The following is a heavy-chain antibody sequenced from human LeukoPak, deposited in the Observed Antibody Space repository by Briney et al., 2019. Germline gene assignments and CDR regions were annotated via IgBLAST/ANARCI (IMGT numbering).Heavy chain of an antibody. CDR3: ARRSPYSTGWSSYFDY. V-gene: IGHV4-34*01. J-gene: IGHJ4*02. D-gene: IGHD6-19*01. Sequence: SETLSLTCAVYGGSFSGYYWSWIRQPPGKGLEWIGEINHSGSANYNPSLKSRVTISVDTSKNQFSLKLTSVTAADSAVYYCARRSPYSTGWSSYFDYWGQGALVTVSS. CDR2: INHSGSA. CDR1: GGSFSGYY.